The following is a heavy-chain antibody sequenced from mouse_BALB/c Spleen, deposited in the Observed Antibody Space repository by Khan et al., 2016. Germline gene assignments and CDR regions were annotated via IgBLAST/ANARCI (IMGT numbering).Heavy chain of an antibody. CDR1: GYTFSNYW. D-gene: IGHD2-12*01. J-gene: IGHJ3*01. CDR3: ARNSDSYWFAY. CDR2: ILPGSGHT. V-gene: IGHV1-9*01. Sequence: VQLQESGAELMKPGASMKISCKATGYTFSNYWIEWVRQRPGHGLEWIGEILPGSGHTNCNEKFRGKATFTAETSSNTAYMQLSSLISEDSAVYYCARNSDSYWFAYWGQGTLVTVSA.